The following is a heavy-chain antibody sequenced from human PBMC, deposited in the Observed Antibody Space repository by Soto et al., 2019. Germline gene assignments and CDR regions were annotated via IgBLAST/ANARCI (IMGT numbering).Heavy chain of an antibody. CDR3: AKYGQLPYYYSGMDV. D-gene: IGHD1-1*01. J-gene: IGHJ6*02. CDR2: ISGYNGDT. CDR1: GYTFTRYG. Sequence: QGQLVQSGPEVKKPGASVKVSCKASGYTFTRYGISWVRQAPGQGLEWMGWISGYNGDTNYAQKVQGRVTMTIDTSTSTAYMELRSLTSDDTAIYYCAKYGQLPYYYSGMDVWGQGTTVTVSS. V-gene: IGHV1-18*01.